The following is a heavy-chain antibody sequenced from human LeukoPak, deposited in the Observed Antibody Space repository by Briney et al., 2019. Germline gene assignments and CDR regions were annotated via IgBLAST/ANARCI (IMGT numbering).Heavy chain of an antibody. J-gene: IGHJ5*02. Sequence: SVKVSCEASGGTFSSYAISWVRQAPGQGLGWMGGIIPIFGTANYAQKFQGRVTITTDESTSTAYMELSSPRSEDTAVYYCASGTPQRMMYNWFDPWGQGTLVTVSS. D-gene: IGHD1-14*01. CDR2: IIPIFGTA. CDR3: ASGTPQRMMYNWFDP. CDR1: GGTFSSYA. V-gene: IGHV1-69*05.